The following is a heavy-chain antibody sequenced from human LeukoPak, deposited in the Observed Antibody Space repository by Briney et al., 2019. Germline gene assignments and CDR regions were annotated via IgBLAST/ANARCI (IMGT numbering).Heavy chain of an antibody. CDR1: GYTFTSYY. J-gene: IGHJ4*02. D-gene: IGHD6-13*01. Sequence: GASVKVSCKASGYTFTSYYMHWVRQAPGQGLEWMGIINPSGDTKDYAQKFQGRVTMTRDTSTSTVYMELSSLRSEDTAVYYCARVYRSWYELVFDYWGQGTLVTVSS. CDR3: ARVYRSWYELVFDY. CDR2: INPSGDTK. V-gene: IGHV1-46*01.